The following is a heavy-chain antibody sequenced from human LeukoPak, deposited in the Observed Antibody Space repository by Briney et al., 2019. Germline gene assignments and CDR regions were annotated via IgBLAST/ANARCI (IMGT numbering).Heavy chain of an antibody. CDR2: FDPEDGET. V-gene: IGHV1-24*01. D-gene: IGHD6-19*01. Sequence: ASVKVSCKVSGYTLTELSMHWVRQAPGKGLEWMGGFDPEDGETIYAQKFQGRVTMTEDTSTDTAYMELSSLRSEDTAVYYCATQTGYSSGWHLDYWGQGTLVTVSS. J-gene: IGHJ4*02. CDR3: ATQTGYSSGWHLDY. CDR1: GYTLTELS.